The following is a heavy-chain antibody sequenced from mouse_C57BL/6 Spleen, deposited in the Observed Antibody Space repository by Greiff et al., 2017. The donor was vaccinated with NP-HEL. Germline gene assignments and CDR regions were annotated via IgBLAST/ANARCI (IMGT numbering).Heavy chain of an antibody. CDR2: IDPETGGT. Sequence: QVQLKQSGAELVRPGASVTLSCKASGYTFTDYEMHWVKQTPVHGLEWIGAIDPETGGTAYNQKFKGKAILTADKSSSTAYMELRSLTSEDSAVYYCTREYYGSRFDYWGQGTTLTVSS. CDR3: TREYYGSRFDY. CDR1: GYTFTDYE. D-gene: IGHD1-1*01. V-gene: IGHV1-15*01. J-gene: IGHJ2*01.